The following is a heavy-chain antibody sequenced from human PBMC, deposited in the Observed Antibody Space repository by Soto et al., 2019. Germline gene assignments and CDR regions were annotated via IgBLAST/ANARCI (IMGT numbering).Heavy chain of an antibody. CDR2: IYYSGST. CDR3: ARTYSSSWYDHCFDY. Sequence: SETLSLTCTVSGGSIGSYYWSWIRQPPGKGLEWIGYIYYSGSTNYNPSLKSRVTISVDTSKNQFSLKLSSVTAADTAVYYCARTYSSSWYDHCFDYWGQGTLVTVSS. V-gene: IGHV4-59*08. D-gene: IGHD6-13*01. J-gene: IGHJ4*02. CDR1: GGSIGSYY.